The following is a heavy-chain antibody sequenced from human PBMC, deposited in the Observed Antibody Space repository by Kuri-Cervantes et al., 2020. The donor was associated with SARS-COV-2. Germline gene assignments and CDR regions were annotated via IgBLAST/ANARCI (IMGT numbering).Heavy chain of an antibody. Sequence: GGSLRLSCAASGFTFSSYAMSWVRQAPGKGLEWVSAISGSGGRTYYADSVKGRFTISRDNSKNTLYLQMNSLRAEDTAVYYCAKDREYSSSIGQVDYWGQGTLVTVSS. CDR2: ISGSGGRT. V-gene: IGHV3-23*01. CDR1: GFTFSSYA. CDR3: AKDREYSSSIGQVDY. D-gene: IGHD6-6*01. J-gene: IGHJ4*02.